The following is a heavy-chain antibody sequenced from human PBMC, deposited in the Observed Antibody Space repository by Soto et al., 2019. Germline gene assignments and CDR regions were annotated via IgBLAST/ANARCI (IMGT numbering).Heavy chain of an antibody. V-gene: IGHV3-74*01. CDR3: ARDKGWYGMDV. CDR1: GFTFSSYW. Sequence: GGSLRLSCAASGFTFSSYWMHWVRQAPGKGLVWVSRINSDGSSTSYADSVKGRFTISRDNAKNTLYLQMNSLRAEDTAVYYSARDKGWYGMDVWGQGTTVTVSS. CDR2: INSDGSST. J-gene: IGHJ6*02.